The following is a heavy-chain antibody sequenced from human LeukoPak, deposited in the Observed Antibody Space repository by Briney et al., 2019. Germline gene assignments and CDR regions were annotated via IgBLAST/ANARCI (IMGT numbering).Heavy chain of an antibody. J-gene: IGHJ3*02. CDR3: ARPTAAGKPGYDAFDI. D-gene: IGHD6-13*01. V-gene: IGHV4-59*08. CDR2: IYYSGSN. CDR1: GGSISSYY. Sequence: SETLSFTCTVSGGSISSYYWSWIRQPPGKGLEWIGYIYYSGSNNYNPSLKSRVTISVDTSKNQFSLKLSSVTAADTAVYYCARPTAAGKPGYDAFDIWGQGTMVTVSS.